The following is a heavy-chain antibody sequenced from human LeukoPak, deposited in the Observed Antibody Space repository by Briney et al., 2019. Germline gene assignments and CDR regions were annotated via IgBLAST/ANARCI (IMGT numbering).Heavy chain of an antibody. CDR3: ARDLKSSSVWYFDY. Sequence: PGGSLRLSCAASGFTFSTYGMHWVRQAPGKGLEWVAVVSYEGSNKNYADSVKGRFTISRDNSKNTLYLQMNSLRAEDTAVYFCARDLKSSSVWYFDYWGQGTLVTVSS. V-gene: IGHV3-30*03. CDR1: GFTFSTYG. D-gene: IGHD6-19*01. CDR2: VSYEGSNK. J-gene: IGHJ4*02.